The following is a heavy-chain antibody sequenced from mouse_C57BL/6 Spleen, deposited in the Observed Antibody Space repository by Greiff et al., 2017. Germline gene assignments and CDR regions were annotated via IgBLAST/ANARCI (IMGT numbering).Heavy chain of an antibody. V-gene: IGHV1-66*01. CDR1: GYSFTSYY. CDR2: IYPGSGNT. Sequence: QVQLQQSGPELVKPGASVKISCKASGYSFTSYYIHWVKQRPGQGLEWIGWIYPGSGNTKYNEKFKGKATLTADTSSSTAYMQLSSLTSEDAAVYYCASPLLRDAMDYWGQGTSVTVSS. CDR3: ASPLLRDAMDY. J-gene: IGHJ4*01. D-gene: IGHD1-1*01.